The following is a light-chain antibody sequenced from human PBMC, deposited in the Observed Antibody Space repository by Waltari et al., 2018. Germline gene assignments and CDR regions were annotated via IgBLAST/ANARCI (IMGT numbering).Light chain of an antibody. V-gene: IGLV2-23*01. CDR3: CSYAGSSTLV. J-gene: IGLJ3*02. CDR1: SSDVGSYNL. CDR2: QGS. Sequence: QSALTQPASVSGSPGQSLTISCTGTSSDVGSYNLVSRYQQHPGKAPNLMIYQGSKRPSGVSNRFSGSKSGNTASLTISGLQAEDEADYYCCSYAGSSTLVFGGGTKLTVL.